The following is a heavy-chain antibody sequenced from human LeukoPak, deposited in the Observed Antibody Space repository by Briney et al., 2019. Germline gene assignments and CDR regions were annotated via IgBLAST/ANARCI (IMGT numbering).Heavy chain of an antibody. CDR1: GFTFSSYG. V-gene: IGHV3-33*01. J-gene: IGHJ6*02. CDR3: ARGAYYDSSGYYYELHQYGMDV. CDR2: IWYDGSNK. Sequence: GGSLRLSCAASGFTFSSYGMHWVRQAPGKGLEWVAVIWYDGSNKYYADSVKGRFTISRDNSKNTLYLQMSSLRAEDTAVYYCARGAYYDSSGYYYELHQYGMDVWGQGTTVTVSS. D-gene: IGHD3-22*01.